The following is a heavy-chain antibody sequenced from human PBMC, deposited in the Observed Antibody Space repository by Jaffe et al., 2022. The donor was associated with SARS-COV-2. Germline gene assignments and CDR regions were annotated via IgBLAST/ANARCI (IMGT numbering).Heavy chain of an antibody. D-gene: IGHD3-9*01. V-gene: IGHV1-3*01. J-gene: IGHJ6*03. CDR2: INAGNGNT. CDR1: GYSFTDYA. CDR3: ARDGARTVQLSPGDVWFMDV. Sequence: QVQLVQSGAEVKKPGASVKVSCKASGYSFTDYAIHWVRQAPGQRPEWMGWINAGNGNTKYSQKFQGRVIITSDTSASTAYMELSSLTSEDTAVYWCARDGARTVQLSPGDVWFMDVWGKGTTVTVSS.